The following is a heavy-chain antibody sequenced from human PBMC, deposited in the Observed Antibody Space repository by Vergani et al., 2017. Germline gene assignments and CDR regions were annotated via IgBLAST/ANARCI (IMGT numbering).Heavy chain of an antibody. Sequence: QLQLQESGPGLVKPSATLSLTCSVSGASIRSSNYYWGWIRQPPGRGLNWIAVIYYSGSTYYNPSLKSRVTISVDTSKNQFSLRLSSVTAADTAVYFCARHSTVEWLVKLGWIDPWGQGILVTVSS. D-gene: IGHD6-19*01. CDR1: GASIRSSNYY. CDR3: ARHSTVEWLVKLGWIDP. CDR2: IYYSGST. J-gene: IGHJ5*02. V-gene: IGHV4-39*01.